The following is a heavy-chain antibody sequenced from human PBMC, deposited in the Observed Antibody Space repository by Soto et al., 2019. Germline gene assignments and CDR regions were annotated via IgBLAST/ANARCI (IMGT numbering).Heavy chain of an antibody. CDR3: AREEQWPNRGGAS. Sequence: QVQLQESGPGLVEFSETLPHICTLSGRSVSRGEYFWWWIRQPPGRGLEWIGYVSYSGNTFYKASLRSRLTISVDTSKNQFSMRLSSVTAADTAVYFCAREEQWPNRGGASWGRGTLVTVSS. D-gene: IGHD6-19*01. V-gene: IGHV4-61*08. CDR1: GRSVSRGEYF. CDR2: VSYSGNT. J-gene: IGHJ5*02.